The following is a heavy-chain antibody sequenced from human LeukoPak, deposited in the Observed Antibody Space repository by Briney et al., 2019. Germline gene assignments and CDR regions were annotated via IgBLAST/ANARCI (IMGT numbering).Heavy chain of an antibody. CDR1: GFTFSSYA. CDR2: ISGSGGST. CDR3: AKDPYYDILTGSGLVDY. D-gene: IGHD3-9*01. J-gene: IGHJ4*02. V-gene: IGHV3-23*01. Sequence: GGSLRLSCAVSGFTFSSYAMSWVRQAPGKGLEWVSAISGSGGSTYYADSVKGRFTISRDNSKNTLYLQVNSLRAEDTAVYYCAKDPYYDILTGSGLVDYWGQGTLVTVSS.